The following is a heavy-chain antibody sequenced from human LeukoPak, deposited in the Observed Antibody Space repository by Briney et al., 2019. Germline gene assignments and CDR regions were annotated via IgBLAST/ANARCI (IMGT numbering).Heavy chain of an antibody. V-gene: IGHV1-3*01. Sequence: ASVKVSCKASGYTFTSYAMHWVRQAPGQRLEWMGWINAGNGNTKYSQKFQGRVTITRDTSASTAYMELSSLRSEDTAVYYCARDRWDYYGLGIHYYGMDVWGKGTTVTVSS. CDR1: GYTFTSYA. J-gene: IGHJ6*04. CDR2: INAGNGNT. CDR3: ARDRWDYYGLGIHYYGMDV. D-gene: IGHD3-10*01.